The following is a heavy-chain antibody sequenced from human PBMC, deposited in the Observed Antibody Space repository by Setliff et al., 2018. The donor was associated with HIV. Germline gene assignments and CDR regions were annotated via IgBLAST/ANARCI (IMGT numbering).Heavy chain of an antibody. V-gene: IGHV4-38-2*01. D-gene: IGHD3-16*01. CDR3: ATQWHSEISNYYVDY. CDR1: GWSISSGYH. J-gene: IGHJ4*03. Sequence: PSETLSLTCDVSGWSISSGYHWVWIRQPPGKGLEWIGSMYHRGSAFYSPSFTTRITMSIDTSKNHFSLRLKSVTAADTAIYYCATQWHSEISNYYVDYWGHGTLVTVSS. CDR2: MYHRGSA.